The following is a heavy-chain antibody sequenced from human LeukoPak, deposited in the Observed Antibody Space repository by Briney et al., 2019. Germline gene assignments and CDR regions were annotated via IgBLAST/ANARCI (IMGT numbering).Heavy chain of an antibody. Sequence: ASVKVSCKASGYTFTSYGISWVRQTPGQGLEGMGWISAYNGNTNYAQKLQGRVTMTTDTSTSTAYMELRSLRSDDTAVYYCARNFHPGNWDYWGQGTLVTVSS. CDR2: ISAYNGNT. V-gene: IGHV1-18*01. CDR1: GYTFTSYG. J-gene: IGHJ4*02. CDR3: ARNFHPGNWDY. D-gene: IGHD1-14*01.